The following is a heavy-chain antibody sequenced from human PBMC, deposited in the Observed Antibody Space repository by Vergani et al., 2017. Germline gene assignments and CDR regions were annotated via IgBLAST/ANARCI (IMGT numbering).Heavy chain of an antibody. CDR2: IYYSGST. Sequence: QVQLQESGPGLVKPSETLSLTCAVSGYSISSGYYWGWIRQPPGRGLEWIGYIYYSGSTNYNPSLKSRVTISVDTSKNQFSLKLSSVTAADTAVYYCARQYCSSTSCYPRSYYYYYMDVWGKGTTVTVSS. D-gene: IGHD2-2*01. J-gene: IGHJ6*03. CDR1: GYSISSGYY. V-gene: IGHV4-61*01. CDR3: ARQYCSSTSCYPRSYYYYYMDV.